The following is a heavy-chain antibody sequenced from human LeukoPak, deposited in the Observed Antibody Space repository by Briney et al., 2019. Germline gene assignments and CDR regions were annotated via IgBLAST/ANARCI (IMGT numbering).Heavy chain of an antibody. V-gene: IGHV4-34*01. CDR1: GGSFSGYY. Sequence: SETLSLTCAVYGGSFSGYYWSWIRQPPGKGLEWIGEINHSGSTNYNPSLKSRVTISVDTSKNQFSLKLSSVTAADTAVYYCARGAVASLNWFDPWGQGTLVTVSS. CDR2: INHSGST. CDR3: ARGAVASLNWFDP. D-gene: IGHD6-19*01. J-gene: IGHJ5*02.